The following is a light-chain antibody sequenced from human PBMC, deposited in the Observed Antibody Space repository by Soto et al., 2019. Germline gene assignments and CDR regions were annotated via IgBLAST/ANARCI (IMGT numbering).Light chain of an antibody. CDR3: CSYAGSTTLWL. CDR2: EVS. Sequence: QSALTQPASVSGSPGQSITISCTGTSSDVGSYNLVSLYQQHPGKAPKLIIYEVSKWPSGVSNRFSGSKSGNTASLTISGLQAEDEADYYCCSYAGSTTLWLFGGGTKLTVL. J-gene: IGLJ3*02. CDR1: SSDVGSYNL. V-gene: IGLV2-23*02.